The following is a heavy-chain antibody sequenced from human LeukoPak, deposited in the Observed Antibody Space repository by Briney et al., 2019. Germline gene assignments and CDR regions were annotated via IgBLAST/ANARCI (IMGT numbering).Heavy chain of an antibody. Sequence: PSETLSLTCTASGGSISPYYWSWIRQSPGKGLEWVGYIYYSGSTNYNPSLKSRVTKSVDTSKNQFSLKLSSVTAADTAVYYCARYYYDSSGYRFDYWGQGTLVTVSS. CDR2: IYYSGST. J-gene: IGHJ4*02. CDR1: GGSISPYY. CDR3: ARYYYDSSGYRFDY. V-gene: IGHV4-59*01. D-gene: IGHD3-22*01.